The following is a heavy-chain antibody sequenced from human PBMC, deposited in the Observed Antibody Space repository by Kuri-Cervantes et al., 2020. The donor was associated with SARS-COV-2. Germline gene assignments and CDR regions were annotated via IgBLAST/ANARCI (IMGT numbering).Heavy chain of an antibody. Sequence: GGSLRLSCAASGFTFSSYAMSWVRQAPGKGLEWVSAISGSGGSTYYADSVKGRFTISRDNSKNTLYPQMNSLRAEDTAVYYCANPTGHYYYGMDIWGQGTTVTVSS. CDR3: ANPTGHYYYGMDI. J-gene: IGHJ6*02. CDR1: GFTFSSYA. V-gene: IGHV3-23*01. CDR2: ISGSGGST.